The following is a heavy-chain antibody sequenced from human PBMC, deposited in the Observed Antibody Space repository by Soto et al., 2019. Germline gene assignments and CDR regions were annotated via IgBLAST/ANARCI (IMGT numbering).Heavy chain of an antibody. CDR1: GDTFSSYA. CDR2: IIPIFGTA. D-gene: IGHD2-2*01. Sequence: QVQLVQSGAEVKKPGSSVKVSCKASGDTFSSYAISWVRQTPGQGLEWMGGIIPIFGTANYAQKFQGRVTITADESTSTAYMDLSSLRSEETAVYYCARGVVPAANEEYYFDYWGQGTRVTVSS. V-gene: IGHV1-69*01. J-gene: IGHJ4*02. CDR3: ARGVVPAANEEYYFDY.